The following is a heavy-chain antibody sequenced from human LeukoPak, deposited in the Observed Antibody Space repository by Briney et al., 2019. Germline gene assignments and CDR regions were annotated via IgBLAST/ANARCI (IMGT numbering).Heavy chain of an antibody. J-gene: IGHJ4*02. CDR3: ARGELRYFDY. CDR1: GGSFSGYY. Sequence: SETLSLTCAVYGGSFSGYYWSWIRQPPGKGLEWIGEISHSGSTNYNPSLKSRVTISVDTSKNQFSLKLSSVTAADTAVYYCARGELRYFDYWGQGTLVTVSS. CDR2: ISHSGST. D-gene: IGHD1-7*01. V-gene: IGHV4-34*01.